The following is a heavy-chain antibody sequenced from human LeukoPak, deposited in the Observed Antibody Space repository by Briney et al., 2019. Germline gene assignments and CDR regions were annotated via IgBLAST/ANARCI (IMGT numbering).Heavy chain of an antibody. D-gene: IGHD2-15*01. CDR3: GYCSGGSCYSLDY. J-gene: IGHJ4*02. CDR1: GFTFSSYA. V-gene: IGHV3-15*01. Sequence: PGGSLRLSCAASGFTFSSYAMSWVRQAPGKGLEWVGRIKSKTDGGTTDYAAPVKGRFTISRDDSKNTLYLQMNSLKTEDTAVYYCGYCSGGSCYSLDYRGQGTLVTVSS. CDR2: IKSKTDGGTT.